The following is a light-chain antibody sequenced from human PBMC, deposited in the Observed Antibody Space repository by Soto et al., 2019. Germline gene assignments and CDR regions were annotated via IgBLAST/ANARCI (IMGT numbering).Light chain of an antibody. CDR1: QTISTW. CDR3: QQYTNTNNPWM. Sequence: DIQVTQSPPTLSASVGDRVTITCRASQTISTWMAWYQQKPGKAPKLLDYDASTLQSGVASRFSGSGSGTEFTLIISGLQPDDSATYYCQQYTNTNNPWMFGQGTKV. V-gene: IGKV1-5*01. J-gene: IGKJ1*01. CDR2: DAS.